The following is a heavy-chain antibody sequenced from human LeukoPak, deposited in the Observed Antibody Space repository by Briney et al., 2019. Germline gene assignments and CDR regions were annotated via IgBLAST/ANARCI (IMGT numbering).Heavy chain of an antibody. Sequence: PWGSLRLSCAASGFTFSSCGMHWVRQAPGKGLEWVAFIRYDGSNKYYADSVKGRFTISRDNSKNTLYLQMNSLRAEDTAVYYCARSTTVTTQNSIWGQGTLVTVSS. CDR1: GFTFSSCG. D-gene: IGHD4-17*01. V-gene: IGHV3-30*02. CDR3: ARSTTVTTQNSI. J-gene: IGHJ4*02. CDR2: IRYDGSNK.